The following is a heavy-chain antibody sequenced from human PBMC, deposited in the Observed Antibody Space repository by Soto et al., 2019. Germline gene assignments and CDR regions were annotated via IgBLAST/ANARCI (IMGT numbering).Heavy chain of an antibody. CDR3: AKAGAYNYGSYFDY. V-gene: IGHV3-43*01. CDR1: GFTFDDYT. Sequence: PGASLRLSCAASGFTFDDYTMQWVRQAPGKGLEWVSLISWDGGITYYADSVRGRFTISRDNSKNSLYLQMNSLTTEDTALYYCAKAGAYNYGSYFDYWGQGTLVTVSS. D-gene: IGHD5-18*01. J-gene: IGHJ4*02. CDR2: ISWDGGIT.